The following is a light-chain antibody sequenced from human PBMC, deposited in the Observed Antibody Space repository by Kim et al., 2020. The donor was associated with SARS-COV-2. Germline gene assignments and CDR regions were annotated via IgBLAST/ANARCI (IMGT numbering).Light chain of an antibody. CDR2: GAS. Sequence: EIGMTQSPVTLSVSPGERATLSCGANQTIRNNLASYQQRAGQAPRLLIYGASTRATGIPDRFSGSGSGTEFTLTINSLLSEDFAVYYCQQYANWPRTFGQGTKVDIK. CDR1: QTIRNN. J-gene: IGKJ1*01. V-gene: IGKV3-15*01. CDR3: QQYANWPRT.